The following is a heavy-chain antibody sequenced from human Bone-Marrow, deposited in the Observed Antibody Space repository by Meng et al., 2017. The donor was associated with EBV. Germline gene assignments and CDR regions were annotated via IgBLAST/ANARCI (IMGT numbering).Heavy chain of an antibody. Sequence: VQLPDSGPGLVKPSETLSLTCVVSGVSVNSGTYHWSWIRQSPGKGLEWIGYIYDTGTTIYNPSLNSRVTILLETSKNQFSLRLHSVTTADTAVYYCAKSRSSTPGIVDDWGQGTLVTVSS. V-gene: IGHV4-61*01. J-gene: IGHJ4*02. D-gene: IGHD2/OR15-2a*01. CDR2: IYDTGTT. CDR1: GVSVNSGTYH. CDR3: AKSRSSTPGIVDD.